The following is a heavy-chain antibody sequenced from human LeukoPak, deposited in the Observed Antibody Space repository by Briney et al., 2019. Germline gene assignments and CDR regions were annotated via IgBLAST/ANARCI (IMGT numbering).Heavy chain of an antibody. CDR3: ARLSPASEVFWSGFYVYYFDY. D-gene: IGHD3-3*01. J-gene: IGHJ4*02. V-gene: IGHV4-39*01. CDR1: GGSLDSNAYY. CDR2: FYSSGST. Sequence: PSETLSLTCTVSGGSLDSNAYYWGWIRQLPGKGLEWIGSFYSSGSTSSNPSLKSRVTISVDTSKNRFSLRVASVTAADTAVYFCARLSPASEVFWSGFYVYYFDYWGQGTLVAVSS.